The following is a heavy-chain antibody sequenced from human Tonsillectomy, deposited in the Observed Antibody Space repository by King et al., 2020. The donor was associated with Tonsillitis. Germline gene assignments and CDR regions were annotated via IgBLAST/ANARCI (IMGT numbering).Heavy chain of an antibody. CDR1: GYTFTGYY. CDR2: INPNSGGT. D-gene: IGHD2-15*01. Sequence: QLVQSGAEVKKPGASVKVSCKASGYTFTGYYMHWVRQAPGQGLEWMGWINPNSGGTNYAQKFQGRVTMTRDTSISTAYMELSRLRSDDTAVYYCARVLEYFSGGSCYPDFDYWGQGTLVTVSS. J-gene: IGHJ4*02. CDR3: ARVLEYFSGGSCYPDFDY. V-gene: IGHV1-2*02.